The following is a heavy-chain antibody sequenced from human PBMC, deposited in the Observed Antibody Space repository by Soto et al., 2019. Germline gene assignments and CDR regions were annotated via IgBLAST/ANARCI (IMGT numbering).Heavy chain of an antibody. CDR2: IYPGDSDT. CDR1: GNSFTTFW. D-gene: IGHD3-9*01. CDR3: ARLGLTPYAPDY. V-gene: IGHV5-51*01. J-gene: IGHJ4*02. Sequence: GESLKISCKGSGNSFTTFWIAWVRHLPGKGLEWMGMIYPGDSDTRYSPSFQGQVTISADKSIGTAYLQWGSLMASDTAIYYCARLGLTPYAPDYWGQGTLVTVSS.